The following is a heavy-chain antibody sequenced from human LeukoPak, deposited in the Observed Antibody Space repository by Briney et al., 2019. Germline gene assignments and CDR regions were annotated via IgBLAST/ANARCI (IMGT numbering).Heavy chain of an antibody. Sequence: ASVKVSCKVSGYTLTELSMHWVRQAPGKGLEWMGGFDPEDGETIYAQKFQGRVTMTEDTSTDTAYMELSSLRSEDTAVYYCATDARGLEWPALYYYYYGMDVWGQGTTVTVSS. CDR3: ATDARGLEWPALYYYYYGMDV. V-gene: IGHV1-24*01. D-gene: IGHD3-3*01. CDR2: FDPEDGET. J-gene: IGHJ6*02. CDR1: GYTLTELS.